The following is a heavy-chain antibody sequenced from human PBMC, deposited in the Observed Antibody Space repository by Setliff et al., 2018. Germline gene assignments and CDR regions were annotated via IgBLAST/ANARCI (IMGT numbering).Heavy chain of an antibody. CDR2: IYASWST. CDR1: GDSINSRTNY. J-gene: IGHJ4*02. D-gene: IGHD4-17*01. Sequence: SETLSLTCTVSGDSINSRTNYWSWIRQPAGKGPEWIGHIYASWSTNYNPSLKSRVTISADTSKNQFSLQLTSVTATDTAVYYCARGRLLYVGDSHYFDTWGQGVLVTVSS. CDR3: ARGRLLYVGDSHYFDT. V-gene: IGHV4-61*09.